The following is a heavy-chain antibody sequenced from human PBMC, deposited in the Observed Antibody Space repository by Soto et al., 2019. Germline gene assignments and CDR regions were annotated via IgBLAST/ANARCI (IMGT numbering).Heavy chain of an antibody. CDR3: ERLLRTSYSPWYFDS. D-gene: IGHD2-21*01. V-gene: IGHV4-59*02. CDR2: IAYSGRT. CDR1: GGSVGNSY. Sequence: SETLSLTCTVSGGSVGNSYWSWIRQPPGKGLEWIGYIAYSGRTDYNPSLKSRASMSLDTSKNQFSLKLTSVTAADTALYFCERLLRTSYSPWYFDSWGQGTLVTVSS. J-gene: IGHJ4*02.